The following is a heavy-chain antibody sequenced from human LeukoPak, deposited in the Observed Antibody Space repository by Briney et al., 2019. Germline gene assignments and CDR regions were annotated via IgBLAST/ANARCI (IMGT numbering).Heavy chain of an antibody. J-gene: IGHJ6*02. Sequence: PGGSLRISCAASGFTFSSYAMHWVRQAPGKGLEWVAVISYDGSNKYYADSVKGRFTISRDNSKNTLYLQMNSLRAEDTAVYYCAREGMGSSGWYDPLPYYYYGMDVWGQGTTVTVSS. CDR3: AREGMGSSGWYDPLPYYYYGMDV. CDR2: ISYDGSNK. D-gene: IGHD6-19*01. CDR1: GFTFSSYA. V-gene: IGHV3-30-3*01.